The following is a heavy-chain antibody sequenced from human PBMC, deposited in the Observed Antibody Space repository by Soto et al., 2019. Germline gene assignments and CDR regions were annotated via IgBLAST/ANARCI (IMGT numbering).Heavy chain of an antibody. D-gene: IGHD6-19*01. CDR2: ITWNGVTT. J-gene: IGHJ3*02. Sequence: EEQLVESGGGVVRPGGSLTLSCAASGFRFDDFGMSWVRQAPGKGLEWVSVITWNGVTTGYVKSVKGRFTISRDNAKNSLYLQMGSLRAEDTAIYYCARDGGVAVAVDAFDIWGQGTMVSVSS. CDR1: GFRFDDFG. V-gene: IGHV3-20*04. CDR3: ARDGGVAVAVDAFDI.